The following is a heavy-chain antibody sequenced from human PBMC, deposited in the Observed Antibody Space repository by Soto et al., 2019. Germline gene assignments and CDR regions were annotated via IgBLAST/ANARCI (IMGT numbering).Heavy chain of an antibody. CDR1: GGSVSGDY. CDR3: ARVPDR. V-gene: IGHV4-30-2*01. Sequence: PSETLSLTCTVSGGSVSGDYWSWIRQPPGKGLEWIGYIYHSGSTYYNPSLKSRVTISVDRSKNQFSLKLSSVTAADTAVYYCARVPDRWGQGTLVTVSS. J-gene: IGHJ5*02. CDR2: IYHSGST. D-gene: IGHD2-2*01.